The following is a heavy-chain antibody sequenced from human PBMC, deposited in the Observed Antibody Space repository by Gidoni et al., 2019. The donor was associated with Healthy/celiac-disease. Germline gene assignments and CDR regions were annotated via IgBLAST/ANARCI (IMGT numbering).Heavy chain of an antibody. CDR3: ARDLRLRRGLGLDY. CDR2: ISDDGSNK. Sequence: QVQLVESGGGVVQPGRSLRLSCAASGFPFSSYAMHWVRQAPGKGLEWVAVISDDGSNKYYADSVKGRFTISRDNSKNTLYLQMNSLRAEDTAVYYCARDLRLRRGLGLDYWGQGTLVTVSS. V-gene: IGHV3-30-3*01. CDR1: GFPFSSYA. J-gene: IGHJ4*02. D-gene: IGHD4-17*01.